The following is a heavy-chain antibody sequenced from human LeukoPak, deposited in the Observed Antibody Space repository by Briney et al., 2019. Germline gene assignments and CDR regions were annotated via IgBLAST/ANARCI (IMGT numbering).Heavy chain of an antibody. Sequence: GGSLRLSCVASGFSFSTYEMNWVRQAPGKGLEWVAYISTSGSSVYYADSLKGRFTVSRDNAKSSLSLQVDSLTVADTAVYYCARVGREVTTGYFDDWGQGTLVAVSS. CDR1: GFSFSTYE. V-gene: IGHV3-48*03. CDR3: ARVGREVTTGYFDD. CDR2: ISTSGSSV. D-gene: IGHD2-21*02. J-gene: IGHJ4*02.